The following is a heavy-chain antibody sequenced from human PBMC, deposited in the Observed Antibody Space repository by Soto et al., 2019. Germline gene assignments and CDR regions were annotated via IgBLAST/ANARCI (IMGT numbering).Heavy chain of an antibody. D-gene: IGHD3-10*01. CDR2: KYYTGNI. Sequence: QVQLQESGPGLVKPAQTLSLTCTVSGDSISRGGYWGWIRQHPGKGLEWIGNKYYTGNIYYNPSLKSRVTISVDTSKKQFSLKLTSVSAADTAVYYCARVFVGPGTSYLGWGGPSRTTYYGMDVWGHGTTVTVSS. J-gene: IGHJ6*02. CDR3: ARVFVGPGTSYLGWGGPSRTTYYGMDV. CDR1: GDSISRGGY. V-gene: IGHV4-31*03.